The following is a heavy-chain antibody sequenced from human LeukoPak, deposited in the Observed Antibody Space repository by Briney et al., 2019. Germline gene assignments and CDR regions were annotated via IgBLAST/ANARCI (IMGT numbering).Heavy chain of an antibody. CDR2: ISAYNGNT. D-gene: IGHD2-21*02. CDR1: GYTFTSYD. CDR3: ARDGFTVVVTAIEDAFDI. J-gene: IGHJ3*02. V-gene: IGHV1-18*01. Sequence: GASVKVSCKASGYTFTSYDINWVRQATGQGLEWMGWISAYNGNTNYAQKLQGRVTMTTDTSTSTAYMELRSLRSDDTAVYYCARDGFTVVVTAIEDAFDIWGQGTMVTVSS.